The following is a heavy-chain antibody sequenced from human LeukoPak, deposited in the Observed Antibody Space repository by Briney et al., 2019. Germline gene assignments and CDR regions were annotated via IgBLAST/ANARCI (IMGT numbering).Heavy chain of an antibody. Sequence: GASVKVSCKASGYTFTSYYMHWVRQAPGKGLEWVTFIRYDGSIKYYADSVKGRFTISRDNSKNTLYLQMNSLRAEDTAVYYCAKDKYSPFDYWGQGTLVTVSA. D-gene: IGHD5-18*01. V-gene: IGHV3-30*02. CDR2: IRYDGSIK. CDR3: AKDKYSPFDY. CDR1: GYTFTSYY. J-gene: IGHJ4*02.